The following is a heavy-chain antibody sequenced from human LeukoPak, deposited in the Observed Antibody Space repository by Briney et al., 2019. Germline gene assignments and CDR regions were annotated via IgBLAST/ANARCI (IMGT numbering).Heavy chain of an antibody. CDR2: MKRDGSEV. CDR1: GFTFSTYW. D-gene: IGHD2-2*02. CDR3: ARYTEYYFDY. V-gene: IGHV3-7*01. Sequence: SGGSLRLSCAASGFTFSTYWLTWVRQAPGKGLEWVANMKRDGSEVYYANSAKGHFTISRDNAKNSLYLQMNSLRAEDTAVYYCARYTEYYFDYWGQGTLVTVSS. J-gene: IGHJ4*02.